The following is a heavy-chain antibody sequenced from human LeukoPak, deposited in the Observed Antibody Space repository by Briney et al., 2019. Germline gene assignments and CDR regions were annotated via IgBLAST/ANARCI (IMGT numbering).Heavy chain of an antibody. CDR3: ARRRLGYCSSTSCYNWFDP. Sequence: SETLSLTCAVYGGSFSGYYWSWIRQPPGKGLEWIGEINRSGSTNYNPSLKSRVTISVDTSKNQFSLKLSSVTAADTAVYYCARRRLGYCSSTSCYNWFDPWGQGTLVTVSS. D-gene: IGHD2-2*01. CDR2: INRSGST. J-gene: IGHJ5*02. V-gene: IGHV4-34*01. CDR1: GGSFSGYY.